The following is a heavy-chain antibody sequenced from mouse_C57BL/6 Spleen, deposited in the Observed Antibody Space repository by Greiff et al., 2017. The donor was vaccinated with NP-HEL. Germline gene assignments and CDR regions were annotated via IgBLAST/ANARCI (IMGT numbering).Heavy chain of an antibody. D-gene: IGHD1-1*01. CDR3: AVYYGSSYYFDY. CDR1: GFTFSDYG. J-gene: IGHJ2*01. CDR2: ISSGSSTI. Sequence: EVKLVESGGGLVKPGGSLKLSCAASGFTFSDYGMHWVRQAPEKGLEWVAYISSGSSTIYYADTVKGRFTISRDNAKNTLFLQMTSLRSEDTAMYYCAVYYGSSYYFDYWGQGTTLTVSS. V-gene: IGHV5-17*01.